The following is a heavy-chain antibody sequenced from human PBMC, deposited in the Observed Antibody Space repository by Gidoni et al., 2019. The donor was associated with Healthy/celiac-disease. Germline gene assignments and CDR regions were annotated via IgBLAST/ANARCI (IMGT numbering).Heavy chain of an antibody. J-gene: IGHJ6*02. CDR1: GGTFSSYA. CDR2: IIPIFGTA. Sequence: QVQLRQSGAEVKKPGSSVKASCKASGGTFSSYAISRWRQAPGQGLEWMGGIIPIFGTANYAQKFQGRVTITADESTSTAYMELSSLRSEDTAVYYCAPMVYATRTGQKPLESEGMDVWGQGTTVTVSS. V-gene: IGHV1-69*01. D-gene: IGHD2-8*01. CDR3: APMVYATRTGQKPLESEGMDV.